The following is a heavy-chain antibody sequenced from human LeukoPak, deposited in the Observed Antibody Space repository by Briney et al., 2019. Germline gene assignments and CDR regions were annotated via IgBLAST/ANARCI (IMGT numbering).Heavy chain of an antibody. V-gene: IGHV1-69*05. CDR3: ARGVSSSWQQDWFDP. Sequence: SVKVSCKASGGTFSSYAISWVRQAPGQGLEWMGGFIPIFGTANYAQKFQGRVTITTDESTSTAYMELSSLRSEDTAVYYCARGVSSSWQQDWFDPWGQGTLVTVSS. CDR1: GGTFSSYA. J-gene: IGHJ5*02. D-gene: IGHD6-6*01. CDR2: FIPIFGTA.